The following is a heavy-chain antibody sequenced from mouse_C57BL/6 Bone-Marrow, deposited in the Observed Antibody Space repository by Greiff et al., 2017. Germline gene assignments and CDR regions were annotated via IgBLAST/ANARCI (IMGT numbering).Heavy chain of an antibody. D-gene: IGHD1-1*01. CDR1: GYAFSSSW. CDR3: ARDPHYYGSSSHWYFDV. V-gene: IGHV1-82*01. Sequence: VQRVASGPELVKPGASVKISCKASGYAFSSSWMNWVKQRPGKGLEWIGRIYPGDGDTNYNGKFKGKATLTADKSSSTAYMQLSSLTSEDSAVYFCARDPHYYGSSSHWYFDVWGTGTTVTVSS. CDR2: IYPGDGDT. J-gene: IGHJ1*03.